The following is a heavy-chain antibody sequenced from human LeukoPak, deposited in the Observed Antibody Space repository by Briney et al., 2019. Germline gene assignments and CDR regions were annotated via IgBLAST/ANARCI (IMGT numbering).Heavy chain of an antibody. J-gene: IGHJ4*02. Sequence: AESLRLSCAASGFTFDDYGMSWVRHAPGQGLEWVAVISYDGSNKYYADSVRGRFTISRDNSKKTLYLQMNSLRAEDTAVYYCAKDRHIAAAAPMYYFDYWGQGTLVTVSS. D-gene: IGHD6-13*01. CDR1: GFTFDDYG. CDR3: AKDRHIAAAAPMYYFDY. CDR2: ISYDGSNK. V-gene: IGHV3-30*18.